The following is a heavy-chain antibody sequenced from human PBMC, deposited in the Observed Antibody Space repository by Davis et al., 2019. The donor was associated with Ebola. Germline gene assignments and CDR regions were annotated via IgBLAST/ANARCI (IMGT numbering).Heavy chain of an antibody. CDR1: GFAFYSFA. J-gene: IGHJ4*02. CDR2: ISGSGGST. CDR3: AKLVVITHFPYFDY. Sequence: GGSLRLSCAASGFAFYSFAMSWVRQAPGKGLEWVSAISGSGGSTYYADSVKGRFTISRDNSKNTLYLQMNSLRAEDTAVYYCAKLVVITHFPYFDYWGQGTLVTVSS. D-gene: IGHD3-22*01. V-gene: IGHV3-23*01.